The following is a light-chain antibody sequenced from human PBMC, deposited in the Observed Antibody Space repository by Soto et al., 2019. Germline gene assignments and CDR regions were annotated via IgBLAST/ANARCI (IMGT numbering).Light chain of an antibody. V-gene: IGKV2-28*01. CDR3: MQALQTPWT. J-gene: IGKJ1*01. CDR1: QILLHSNGYNY. Sequence: DIVMTQSPLSLPVTPVDPASISFRSSQILLHSNGYNYLDWYLQKPGQSPQLLIYLGSNRSSGVPDRFSGSGSGTDFTLKISRVEAEDVGVYYCMQALQTPWTFGQGTKVDI. CDR2: LGS.